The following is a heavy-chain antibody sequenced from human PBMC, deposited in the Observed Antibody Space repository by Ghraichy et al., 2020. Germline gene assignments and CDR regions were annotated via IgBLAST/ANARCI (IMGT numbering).Heavy chain of an antibody. CDR1: GYTLTELS. V-gene: IGHV1-24*01. Sequence: ASVKVSCKVSGYTLTELSMHWVRQAPGKGLEWMGGFDPEDGETIYAQKFQGRVTMTEDTSTDTAYMELSSLRSEDTAVYYCATGTGEPDYFDYWGQGTLVTVSS. J-gene: IGHJ4*02. CDR2: FDPEDGET. CDR3: ATGTGEPDYFDY. D-gene: IGHD1-14*01.